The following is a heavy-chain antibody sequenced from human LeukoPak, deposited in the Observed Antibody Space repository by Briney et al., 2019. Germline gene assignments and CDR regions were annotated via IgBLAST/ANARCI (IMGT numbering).Heavy chain of an antibody. Sequence: GPLRLSCAAPGLTFTNAWKNWVRKAPGKGLEWVGRIKSKTDGGTADYAAPVKGRFIISRDDSKNTLYLQMNSLKTEDTAVYYCTTGRSDILTGYPYRGQGTLVTVSS. D-gene: IGHD3-9*01. J-gene: IGHJ4*02. CDR1: GLTFTNAW. CDR2: IKSKTDGGTA. CDR3: TTGRSDILTGYPY. V-gene: IGHV3-15*07.